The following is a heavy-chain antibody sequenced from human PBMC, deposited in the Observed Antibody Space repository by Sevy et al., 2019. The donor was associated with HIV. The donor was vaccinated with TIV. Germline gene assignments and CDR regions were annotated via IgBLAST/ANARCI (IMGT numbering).Heavy chain of an antibody. Sequence: QAGGPLRLSCAASGFTVNSNYMTWVRQAPGKGLEGVSVIHSDDTTYHADSVKDRFTISRDNFKNTLYLHMSSLRAEDTAVYYCARGKSGYGYALNYWGQGTLVTVSS. D-gene: IGHD5-18*01. CDR2: IHSDDTT. V-gene: IGHV3-66*01. CDR3: ARGKSGYGYALNY. J-gene: IGHJ4*02. CDR1: GFTVNSNY.